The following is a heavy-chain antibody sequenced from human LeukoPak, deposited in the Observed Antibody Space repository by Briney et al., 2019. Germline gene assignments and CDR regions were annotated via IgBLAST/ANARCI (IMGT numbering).Heavy chain of an antibody. V-gene: IGHV4-59*01. Sequence: PSETLSLTCTVSGGSISSYYWSWIRQPPGKGLEWIGYIYYSGSTNYNPSLKSRVTISVDTSENQFSLKLSSVTAADTAVYYCARDLYDSSGYYSAIAFDIWGQGTMVTVSS. CDR1: GGSISSYY. J-gene: IGHJ3*02. CDR2: IYYSGST. D-gene: IGHD3-22*01. CDR3: ARDLYDSSGYYSAIAFDI.